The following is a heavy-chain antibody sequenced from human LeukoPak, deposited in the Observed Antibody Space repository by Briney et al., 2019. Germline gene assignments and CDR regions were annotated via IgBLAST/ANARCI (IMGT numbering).Heavy chain of an antibody. J-gene: IGHJ4*02. CDR1: GFTFSSYW. CDR3: AKRFCTSGACYRTFDY. CDR2: IEEDGSDK. Sequence: GGSLRLSCAASGFTFSSYWMSWVRQAPGKGLEWVANIEEDGSDKYYVDSVKGRFTISRDNAKNSLFLQLNSLRAEDTAVYYCAKRFCTSGACYRTFDYWGQGTLVTVSS. D-gene: IGHD2-8*01. V-gene: IGHV3-7*05.